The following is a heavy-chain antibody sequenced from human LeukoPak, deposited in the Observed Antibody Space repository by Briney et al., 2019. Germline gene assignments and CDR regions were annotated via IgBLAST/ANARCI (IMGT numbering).Heavy chain of an antibody. Sequence: GASVKVSCKASGGTFSSYAISWVRQAPGQGLEWMGGIIPIFGTANYAQKFQGRVTITADESTSTAYMELSSLRSEDTAVYYCARDAGSIPSRFDYWGQGTLSPSPQ. D-gene: IGHD1-14*01. J-gene: IGHJ4*02. CDR1: GGTFSSYA. V-gene: IGHV1-69*13. CDR2: IIPIFGTA. CDR3: ARDAGSIPSRFDY.